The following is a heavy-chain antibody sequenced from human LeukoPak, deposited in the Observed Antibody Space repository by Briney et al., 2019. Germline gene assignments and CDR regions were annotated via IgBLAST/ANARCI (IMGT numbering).Heavy chain of an antibody. D-gene: IGHD6-6*01. V-gene: IGHV3-48*01. Sequence: PGGSLRLSCVVSGFTFSSYTMNWVRQAPGKGLEWVSYISSSTSTIYYADSVKGRSTISRDNAKNSLYLQMNNLRAEDTAVYHCAREYSSSSGRAFDIWGQGTMVTVSS. CDR3: AREYSSSSGRAFDI. J-gene: IGHJ3*02. CDR2: ISSSTSTI. CDR1: GFTFSSYT.